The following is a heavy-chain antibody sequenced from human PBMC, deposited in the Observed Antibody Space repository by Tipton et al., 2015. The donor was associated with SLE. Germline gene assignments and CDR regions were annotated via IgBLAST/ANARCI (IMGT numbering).Heavy chain of an antibody. CDR3: ARAHDQLLAFGYYYYGMDV. J-gene: IGHJ6*02. CDR1: GFTFSSYS. V-gene: IGHV3-21*01. Sequence: SLRLSCAASGFTFSSYSMNWVRQAPGKGLEWVSSISSSSSYIYYADSVKGRFTISRDNAKNSLYLQMNSLRAEDTAVYYCARAHDQLLAFGYYYYGMDVWGQGTTVTVSS. D-gene: IGHD2-2*01. CDR2: ISSSSSYI.